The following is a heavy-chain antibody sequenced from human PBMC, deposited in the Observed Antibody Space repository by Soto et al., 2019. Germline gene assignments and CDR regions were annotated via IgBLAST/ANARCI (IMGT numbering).Heavy chain of an antibody. J-gene: IGHJ4*02. V-gene: IGHV4-59*01. D-gene: IGHD3-22*01. CDR1: GGSISSDY. CDR2: IYYSGST. CDR3: ARLNCCDSSGDYRDY. Sequence: SETLSLTCPVSGGSISSDYWSWLRQPPGKGLVWIGYIYYSGSTNYNPSLKSRVTISVDTSKNQFSLKLSSVTAADTAVYYCARLNCCDSSGDYRDYWGQGTLVTVSS.